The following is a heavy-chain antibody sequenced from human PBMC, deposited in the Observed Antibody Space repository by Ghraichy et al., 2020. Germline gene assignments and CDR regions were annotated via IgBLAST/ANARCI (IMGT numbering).Heavy chain of an antibody. CDR1: GDTFSSYA. CDR2: MIAVFGTA. Sequence: SVKVSCKASGDTFSSYAISWVRQAPGQGLEWMGGMIAVFGTATYGQKFQGRATITADESTSTSYMELTDLTSEDTAVYYCARDQGDYSDRYYFYNMEVWGLGTTVSVSS. D-gene: IGHD4-17*01. CDR3: ARDQGDYSDRYYFYNMEV. J-gene: IGHJ6*02. V-gene: IGHV1-69*13.